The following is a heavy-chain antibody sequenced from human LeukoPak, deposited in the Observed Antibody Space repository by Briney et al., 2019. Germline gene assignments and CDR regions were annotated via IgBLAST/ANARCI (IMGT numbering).Heavy chain of an antibody. J-gene: IGHJ4*02. CDR3: ARVGYSSGWYGGYYFDY. V-gene: IGHV3-30*04. Sequence: GGSLRLSCAASGFTFSSYAMHWVRQAPGKGLEWVAVISYDGSNKYYADSVKGRFTTSRDNSKNTLYLQMNSLRAEDTAVYYCARVGYSSGWYGGYYFDYWGQGTLVTVSS. CDR1: GFTFSSYA. CDR2: ISYDGSNK. D-gene: IGHD6-19*01.